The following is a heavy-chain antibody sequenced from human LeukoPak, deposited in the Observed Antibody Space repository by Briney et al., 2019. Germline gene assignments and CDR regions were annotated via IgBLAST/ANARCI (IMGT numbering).Heavy chain of an antibody. CDR2: INPNSGGT. Sequence: ASVTVSCKASGYTFTGYYMHWVRQAPGQGLEWMGWINPNSGGTNYAQKFQGRVTMTRDTSISTAYMELSRLRSDDTAVYYCARAGYSSSWYMDYWGQGTLVTVSS. J-gene: IGHJ4*02. CDR1: GYTFTGYY. D-gene: IGHD6-13*01. V-gene: IGHV1-2*02. CDR3: ARAGYSSSWYMDY.